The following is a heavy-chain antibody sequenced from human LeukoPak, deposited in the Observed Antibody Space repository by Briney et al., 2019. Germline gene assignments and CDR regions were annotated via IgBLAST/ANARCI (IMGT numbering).Heavy chain of an antibody. J-gene: IGHJ4*02. CDR3: ARSLRGGKADY. Sequence: PSQTLSLTCTVSGGSISSGGYYWTWIRQHPGKGLEWIGYIYYTGSTYYNPSLKSQVTISVDTSKNQFSLKLSSVTAADTAVYYCARSLRGGKADYWGQGTLVTVSS. D-gene: IGHD1-26*01. CDR2: IYYTGST. V-gene: IGHV4-31*01. CDR1: GGSISSGGYY.